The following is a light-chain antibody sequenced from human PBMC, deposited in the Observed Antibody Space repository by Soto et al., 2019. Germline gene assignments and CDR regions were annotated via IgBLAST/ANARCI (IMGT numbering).Light chain of an antibody. CDR1: TSDVGGYIS. J-gene: IGLJ2*01. CDR2: EVS. V-gene: IGLV2-14*01. CDR3: CSYAGSRGLV. Sequence: QSALTQPASVSGSPGQSVTISCTGTTSDVGGYISVSWYQQHPGKAPKLMIYEVSNRPSGVSNRFSGSKSGDTASLTISGLQAEDEADYYCCSYAGSRGLVFGGGTKLTVL.